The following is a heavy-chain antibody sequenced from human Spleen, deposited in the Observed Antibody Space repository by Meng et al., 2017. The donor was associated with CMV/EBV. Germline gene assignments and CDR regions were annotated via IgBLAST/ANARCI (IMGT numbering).Heavy chain of an antibody. CDR3: ARDREHFWSGYVPFDY. D-gene: IGHD3-3*02. V-gene: IGHV1-2*02. Sequence: ASVKVSCKASGYMFTGYYVHWVRRAPGQGLEWMGWINPNSGGTNYAQKFQGRVTMTRDTSISTAYMELSRLRSDDTAVYYCARDREHFWSGYVPFDYWGQGTLVTVSS. CDR1: GYMFTGYY. CDR2: INPNSGGT. J-gene: IGHJ4*02.